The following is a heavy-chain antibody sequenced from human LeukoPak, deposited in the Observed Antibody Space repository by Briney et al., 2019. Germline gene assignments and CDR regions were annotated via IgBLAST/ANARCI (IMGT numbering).Heavy chain of an antibody. CDR3: ARDWGGDGVFDY. CDR1: GFPFSGYS. V-gene: IGHV3-21*01. CDR2: ISSSSSYI. D-gene: IGHD3-16*01. J-gene: IGHJ4*02. Sequence: GGSLRLSCAASGFPFSGYSMNWVRQAPGKGLEWVSSISSSSSYIYYADSVKGRFTISRDNAKNSLYLQVNSLRAEDTAVYYCARDWGGDGVFDYWGQGTLVTVSP.